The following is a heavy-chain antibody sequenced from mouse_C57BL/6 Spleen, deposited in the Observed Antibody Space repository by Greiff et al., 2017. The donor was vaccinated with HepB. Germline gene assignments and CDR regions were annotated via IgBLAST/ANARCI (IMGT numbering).Heavy chain of an antibody. J-gene: IGHJ2*01. Sequence: DVMLVESGGGLVKPGGSLKLSCAASGFTFSSYTMSWVRQTPEKRLEWVATISGGGGNTYYPDSVKGRFTISRDNAKNTLYLQMSSLRSEDTALYYCAREGYYGSSYAYWGQGTTLTVSS. CDR2: ISGGGGNT. V-gene: IGHV5-9*01. D-gene: IGHD1-1*01. CDR1: GFTFSSYT. CDR3: AREGYYGSSYAY.